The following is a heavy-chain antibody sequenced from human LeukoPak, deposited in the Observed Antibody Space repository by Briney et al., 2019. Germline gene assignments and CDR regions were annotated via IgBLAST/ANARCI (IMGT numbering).Heavy chain of an antibody. CDR1: VFTFSSYG. V-gene: IGHV3-30*02. J-gene: IGHJ4*02. Sequence: GGSLRLSCAASVFTFSSYGMHWVRQAPGKGLEWVAFIRYDGSNKYYADSVKGRFTISRDNSKNTLYLQMNSLRAEDTAVYYCARPGDIVVVPAAFDYRGQGTLVTVSS. CDR3: ARPGDIVVVPAAFDY. CDR2: IRYDGSNK. D-gene: IGHD2-2*01.